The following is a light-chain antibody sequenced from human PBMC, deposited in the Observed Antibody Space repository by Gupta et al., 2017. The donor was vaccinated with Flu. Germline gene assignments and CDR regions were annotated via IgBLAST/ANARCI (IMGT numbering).Light chain of an antibody. V-gene: IGKV2-28*01. CDR2: LGS. J-gene: IGKJ5*01. CDR3: RQSLRSPLT. CDR1: QSRLHSNGYKY. Sequence: DIVMTQSQLSLPVTPGEPASISCRSSQSRLHSNGYKYLDWYLQKPGQSPQLLIYLGSNRASGVPDRFSGSGSGTDFTLKISSVEAEDVGVYYCRQSLRSPLTFGQGTQVEIK.